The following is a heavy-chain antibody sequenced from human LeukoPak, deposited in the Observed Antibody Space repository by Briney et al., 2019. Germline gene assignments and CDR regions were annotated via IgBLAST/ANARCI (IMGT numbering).Heavy chain of an antibody. D-gene: IGHD1-1*01. CDR1: GGSISSYY. Sequence: SETLSLTCTVSGGSISSYYWSWIRQPAGKGLGWIGRIYTSGSTNYNPSLKSRVTMSVDTSKNQFSLKLSSVTAADTAVYYCAREGGTVYYFDYWGQGTLVTVSS. J-gene: IGHJ4*02. CDR2: IYTSGST. CDR3: AREGGTVYYFDY. V-gene: IGHV4-4*07.